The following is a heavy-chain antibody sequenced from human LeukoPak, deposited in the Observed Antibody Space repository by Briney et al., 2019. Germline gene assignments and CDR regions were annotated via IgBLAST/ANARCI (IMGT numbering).Heavy chain of an antibody. CDR1: GGSISSSSYY. V-gene: IGHV4-39*01. Sequence: PSETLSLTCTVSGGSISSSSYYWGWIRQPPGKGLEWIGSIYYSGSTYYNPSLKSRVTISVDTSKNQFSLKLSSVTAADTAVYYCARQLLWFGEAAQDAFDIWGQGTMVTVSS. J-gene: IGHJ3*02. D-gene: IGHD3-10*01. CDR2: IYYSGST. CDR3: ARQLLWFGEAAQDAFDI.